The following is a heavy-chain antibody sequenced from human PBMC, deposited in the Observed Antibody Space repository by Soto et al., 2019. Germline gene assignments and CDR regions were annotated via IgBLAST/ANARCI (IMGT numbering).Heavy chain of an antibody. V-gene: IGHV4-4*02. Sequence: SETLSLTCAVSSGSISSSNWWSWVRQPPGKGLEWIGEIYHSGSTNYNPSLKSRVTISVDKSKNQFSLKLSSVTAADTAVYYCASTSSDGDYGYWGQGTLVTVSS. CDR1: SGSISSSNW. J-gene: IGHJ4*02. CDR2: IYHSGST. D-gene: IGHD4-17*01. CDR3: ASTSSDGDYGY.